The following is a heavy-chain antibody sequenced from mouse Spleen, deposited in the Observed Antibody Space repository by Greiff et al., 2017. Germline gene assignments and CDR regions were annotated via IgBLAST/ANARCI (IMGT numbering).Heavy chain of an antibody. CDR2: ISSGSSTI. J-gene: IGHJ3*01. Sequence: EVQLVESGGGLVKPGGSLKLSCAASGFTFSDYGMHWVRQAPEKGLEWVAYISSGSSTIYYADTVKGRFTISRDNAKNTLFLQMTSLRSEDTAMYYCARRYGNYVDWFAYWGQGTLVTVSA. CDR3: ARRYGNYVDWFAY. CDR1: GFTFSDYG. V-gene: IGHV5-17*01. D-gene: IGHD2-10*02.